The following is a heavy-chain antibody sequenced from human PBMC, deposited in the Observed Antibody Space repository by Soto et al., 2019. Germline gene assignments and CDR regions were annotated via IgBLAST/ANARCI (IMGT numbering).Heavy chain of an antibody. J-gene: IGHJ5*02. V-gene: IGHV1-2*02. CDR3: ARRHLRDYIRWNFDP. CDR2: IDPKSGDT. Sequence: QVQLVQSGAEVKKPGSSVKVSCKASGYTFTDNQIHWLRRAPGQRLEWMGRIDPKSGDTNFAPTYQGRDTMTRDTSTNTVYMELTRLTSGDTAIYFCARRHLRDYIRWNFDPWGQGTLGSVSS. D-gene: IGHD3-16*01. CDR1: GYTFTDNQ.